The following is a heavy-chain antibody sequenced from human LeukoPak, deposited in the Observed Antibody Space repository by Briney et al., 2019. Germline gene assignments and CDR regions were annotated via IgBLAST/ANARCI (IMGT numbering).Heavy chain of an antibody. J-gene: IGHJ4*02. D-gene: IGHD1-26*01. CDR2: IYHSGST. V-gene: IGHV4-38-2*02. CDR1: GYSISSDYY. Sequence: SETLSLTCTVSGYSISSDYYWGWIRQPPGKGLEWIGSIYHSGSTYYNPSLKSRVTISVDTSKNQFSLKLSSVTAADTAVYYCARAIEVGAMTPFDYWGQGTLVTVSS. CDR3: ARAIEVGAMTPFDY.